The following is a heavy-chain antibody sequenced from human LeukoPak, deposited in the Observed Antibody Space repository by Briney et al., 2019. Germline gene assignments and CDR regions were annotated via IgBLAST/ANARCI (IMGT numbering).Heavy chain of an antibody. CDR2: IYYSGST. CDR3: AGGASYYSFYYFVY. V-gene: IGHV4-59*08. Sequence: SETLSLTCTVSGGSISSYYWSWIRQPPGKGLEWIGYIYYSGSTNYNPSLKSRVTKSVDTSKNQFSLKLSSVTAADTAVYYCAGGASYYSFYYFVYWGQGTLATVSS. J-gene: IGHJ4*02. CDR1: GGSISSYY. D-gene: IGHD1-26*01.